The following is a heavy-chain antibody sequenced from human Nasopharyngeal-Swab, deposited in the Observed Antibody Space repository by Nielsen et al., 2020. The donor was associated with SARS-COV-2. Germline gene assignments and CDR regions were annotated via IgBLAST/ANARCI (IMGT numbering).Heavy chain of an antibody. CDR3: AKVARTMTKYYFDY. J-gene: IGHJ4*02. Sequence: GESLKISCAASGFTFSSYGVSWVRQAPGKGLEWVSIIFSTGSPIYYADSVKGRFTISRDNSRNTLYLQMNSLRAEDTAVYYCAKVARTMTKYYFDYWGQGALVTVSS. V-gene: IGHV3-23*03. D-gene: IGHD4-17*01. CDR1: GFTFSSYG. CDR2: IFSTGSPI.